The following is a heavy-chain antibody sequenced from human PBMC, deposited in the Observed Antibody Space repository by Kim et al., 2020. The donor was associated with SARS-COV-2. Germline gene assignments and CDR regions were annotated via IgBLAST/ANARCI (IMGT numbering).Heavy chain of an antibody. D-gene: IGHD3-22*01. CDR3: ARNPYYYDSRVWFDP. J-gene: IGHJ5*02. Sequence: QKLQGRVTMTTDTSPSTAYMELRSLRPDDTAVYYCARNPYYYDSRVWFDPWGQGTLVTVSS. V-gene: IGHV1-18*01.